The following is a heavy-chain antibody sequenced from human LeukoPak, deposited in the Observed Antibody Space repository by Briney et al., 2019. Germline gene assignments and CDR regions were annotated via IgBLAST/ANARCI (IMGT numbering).Heavy chain of an antibody. Sequence: SGGSLRLSCAASGFTFSSYWMSWVRQAPGKGLEWVANIKQDGSEKYYVDSVKGRFTISRDNAKNSLYLQMNSLRAEDTALYYCARNSSIRYYDFWSGSYDAFDIWGQGTMVTVSS. CDR1: GFTFSSYW. J-gene: IGHJ3*02. CDR3: ARNSSIRYYDFWSGSYDAFDI. D-gene: IGHD3-3*01. CDR2: IKQDGSEK. V-gene: IGHV3-7*01.